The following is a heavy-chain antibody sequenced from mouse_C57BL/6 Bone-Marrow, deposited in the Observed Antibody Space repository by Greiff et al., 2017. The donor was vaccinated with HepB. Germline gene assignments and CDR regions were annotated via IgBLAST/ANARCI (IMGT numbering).Heavy chain of an antibody. CDR2: IYPGSGST. CDR1: GYTFTSYW. V-gene: IGHV1-55*01. CDR3: ARRRDGYFSWFAY. D-gene: IGHD2-3*01. J-gene: IGHJ3*01. Sequence: VQLQQPGAELVKPGASVKMSCKASGYTFTSYWITWVKQRPGQGLEWIGDIYPGSGSTNYNEKFKRKATLTVDTSSSTAYMQLSSLTSEDSAVYYCARRRDGYFSWFAYWGQGTLVTVSA.